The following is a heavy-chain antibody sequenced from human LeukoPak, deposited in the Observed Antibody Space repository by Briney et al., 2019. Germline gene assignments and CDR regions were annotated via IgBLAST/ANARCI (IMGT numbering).Heavy chain of an antibody. D-gene: IGHD2-15*01. Sequence: SETLSLTCTVSGGSIRSSYYYWGWIRQPPGKGLEWIGSIYDRGSTYYSPSLKSRVTISVDTSKNQFSLKLNSVTAADTAVYYCARGPRYCSGGSCYSVAYFQHWGQGTLVTVSS. V-gene: IGHV4-39*07. CDR3: ARGPRYCSGGSCYSVAYFQH. J-gene: IGHJ1*01. CDR1: GGSIRSSYYY. CDR2: IYDRGST.